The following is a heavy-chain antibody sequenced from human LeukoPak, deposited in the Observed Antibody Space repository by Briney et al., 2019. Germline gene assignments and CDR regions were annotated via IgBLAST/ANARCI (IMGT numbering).Heavy chain of an antibody. V-gene: IGHV4-39*02. D-gene: IGHD3-16*01. Sequence: SETLSLTCSVYGASITSGRYYWGWMRQAPGKGLEWIGTIHYSGTPTFYNPSLDSRVSLFSDTSRNDFSLRLRSVPAADTAVYYCAAGGDDAKAGYWGQGTLVTVSS. CDR2: IHYSGTPT. CDR1: GASITSGRYY. J-gene: IGHJ4*02. CDR3: AAGGDDAKAGY.